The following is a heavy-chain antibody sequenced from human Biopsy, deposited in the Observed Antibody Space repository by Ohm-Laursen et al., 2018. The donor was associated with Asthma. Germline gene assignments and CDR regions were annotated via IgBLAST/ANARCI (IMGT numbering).Heavy chain of an antibody. Sequence: SVKVSCKASGDSFSNYAISWVRQAPGQGLEWMGGLIPVLGTPDHAQMFEGRVTITADESTSTAYMELSSLSSEDTAVYYCARGYSGSDRIVYYYSGLEVWGQG. V-gene: IGHV1-69*13. CDR1: GDSFSNYA. CDR3: ARGYSGSDRIVYYYSGLEV. CDR2: LIPVLGTP. D-gene: IGHD5-12*01. J-gene: IGHJ6*01.